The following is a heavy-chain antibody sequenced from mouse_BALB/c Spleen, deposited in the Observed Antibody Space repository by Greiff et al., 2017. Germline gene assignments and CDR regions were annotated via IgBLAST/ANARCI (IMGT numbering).Heavy chain of an antibody. CDR2: ISYSGST. CDR3: ARSTTARYFDV. J-gene: IGHJ1*01. CDR1: GYSITSDYA. V-gene: IGHV3-2*02. Sequence: EVQLQESGPGLVKPSQSLSLTCTVTGYSITSDYAWNWIRQFPGNKLEWMGYISYSGSTSYNPSLKSRISITRDTSKNQFFLQLNSVTTEDTATYYCARSTTARYFDVWGAGTTVTVSS. D-gene: IGHD1-2*01.